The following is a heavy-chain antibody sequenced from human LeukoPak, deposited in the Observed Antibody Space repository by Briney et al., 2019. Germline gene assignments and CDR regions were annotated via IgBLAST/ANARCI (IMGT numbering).Heavy chain of an antibody. CDR3: ARGDSGSHYHYYYGMDV. Sequence: SETLSLTCAVYGGXFSGYYWSWIRQPPGKGLEWIGEINHSGSTNYNPSLKSRVTISVDTSKNQFSLKLSSVTAADTAVYYCARGDSGSHYHYYYGMDVWGQGTTVTVSS. D-gene: IGHD1-26*01. CDR1: GGXFSGYY. J-gene: IGHJ6*02. V-gene: IGHV4-34*01. CDR2: INHSGST.